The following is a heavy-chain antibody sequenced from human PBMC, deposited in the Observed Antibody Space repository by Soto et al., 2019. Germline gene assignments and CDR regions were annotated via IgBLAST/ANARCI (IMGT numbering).Heavy chain of an antibody. Sequence: PSETLSLTCTVSGGSISSYYWNWIRQPAGNGLEWLGRIYTSGSTNYNPSLKSRVTMSVDTSKNQFSLKLSPVTAADTAVYYCARDANGVITHQYLYYGMDVWGQGTTVTVSS. J-gene: IGHJ6*02. CDR2: IYTSGST. D-gene: IGHD3-10*01. CDR1: GGSISSYY. V-gene: IGHV4-4*07. CDR3: ARDANGVITHQYLYYGMDV.